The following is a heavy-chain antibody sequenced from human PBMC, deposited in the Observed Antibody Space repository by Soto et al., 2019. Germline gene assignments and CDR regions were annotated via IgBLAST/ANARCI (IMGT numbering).Heavy chain of an antibody. CDR2: IRSKTSGGPT. D-gene: IGHD3-22*01. Sequence: GGSLRLSCTTSGFTFGDYAMSWFRQAPGKGLEWVGFIRSKTSGGPTDYAASVKGRFTTSRDDSKSIAYLQINRLKTEDTAVYFCTRALNKLIHFDSRAWFDTWGQGTLATVSS. J-gene: IGHJ5*02. CDR3: TRALNKLIHFDSRAWFDT. V-gene: IGHV3-49*03. CDR1: GFTFGDYA.